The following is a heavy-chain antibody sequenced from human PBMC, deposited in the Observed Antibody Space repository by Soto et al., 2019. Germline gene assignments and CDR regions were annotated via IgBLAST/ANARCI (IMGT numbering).Heavy chain of an antibody. J-gene: IGHJ4*02. CDR1: GDSISSGNKY. CDR3: ARSVSGWELPAY. Sequence: SETLSLTCTVSGDSISSGNKYWSWIRQPPGKGLEWIGYIFSSGTTNYNPSLKSRVTMSVDTSKNQFSLKLSSVTAADTAVYYCARSVSGWELPAYWGQGTLVTVSS. CDR2: IFSSGTT. D-gene: IGHD1-26*01. V-gene: IGHV4-61*01.